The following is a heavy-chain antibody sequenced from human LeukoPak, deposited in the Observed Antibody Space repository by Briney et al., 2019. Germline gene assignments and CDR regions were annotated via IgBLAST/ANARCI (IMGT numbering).Heavy chain of an antibody. CDR2: ISGSGGST. CDR1: GFTFSTYG. V-gene: IGHV3-23*01. CDR3: AKDTVKVTTIRRVPHYMDV. D-gene: IGHD5-12*01. J-gene: IGHJ6*03. Sequence: PGGSLRLSCAASGFTFSTYGMSWVRQAPGKGLVWVSAISGSGGSTYYADSVKGRSTISRDNSKNTLYLQMNSLRAEDTAVYYCAKDTVKVTTIRRVPHYMDVWGKGTTVTISS.